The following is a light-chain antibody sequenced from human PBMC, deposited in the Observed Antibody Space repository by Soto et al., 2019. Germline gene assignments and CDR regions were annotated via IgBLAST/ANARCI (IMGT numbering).Light chain of an antibody. V-gene: IGLV2-23*01. CDR3: CSYAGENTYA. CDR1: GSDVGRYNL. Sequence: QSALTQPASVSGSPGQSITISCTGTGSDVGRYNLVSWYQHHPGKAPKLIIYEGTKRPSGISNRFSGSKSGYTASLTISGLQADDEADYFCCSYAGENTYAFGGGTKLTVL. CDR2: EGT. J-gene: IGLJ1*01.